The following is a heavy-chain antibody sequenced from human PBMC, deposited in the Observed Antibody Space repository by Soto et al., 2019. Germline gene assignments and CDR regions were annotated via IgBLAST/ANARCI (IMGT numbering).Heavy chain of an antibody. D-gene: IGHD3-10*01. Sequence: EVQLVESGGDLVQPGGSLRLSCAASGFSVSSNFMSWVRQAPGKGLEWVSVIYSGGSTDHADSVKGRFTISRDNSKNTLYLQMNSLRVEDTAVYYCARENWKGSYCYGMDVWGQGTTVTVSS. CDR1: GFSVSSNF. CDR2: IYSGGST. V-gene: IGHV3-66*01. CDR3: ARENWKGSYCYGMDV. J-gene: IGHJ6*02.